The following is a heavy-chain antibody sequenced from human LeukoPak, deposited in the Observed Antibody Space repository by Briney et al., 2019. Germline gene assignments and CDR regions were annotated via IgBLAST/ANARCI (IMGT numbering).Heavy chain of an antibody. CDR3: ARRYTYGYFDY. J-gene: IGHJ4*02. D-gene: IGHD5-18*01. CDR1: GGSISSYS. V-gene: IGHV4-59*08. Sequence: PSETLSLTCTVSGGSISSYSWSWIRQPPGKGLEWIGYMYYTGSTNYHPSLKSRVTISVDTSKNQFSLNLSSVTAADTAVYYCARRYTYGYFDYRGQGTLVTVSS. CDR2: MYYTGST.